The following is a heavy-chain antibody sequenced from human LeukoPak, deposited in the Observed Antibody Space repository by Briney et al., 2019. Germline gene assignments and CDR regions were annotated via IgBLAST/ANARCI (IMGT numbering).Heavy chain of an antibody. Sequence: SETLSLTCAVYGGSFSGYYWSWIRQPPGKGLEWIGEINHSGSTNYNPSLKSRVTISVDTSKNQFSLKLSSVTAADTAVYYCARGYSGYDPLDYWGQGTLVTVPS. V-gene: IGHV4-34*01. CDR2: INHSGST. D-gene: IGHD5-12*01. J-gene: IGHJ4*02. CDR1: GGSFSGYY. CDR3: ARGYSGYDPLDY.